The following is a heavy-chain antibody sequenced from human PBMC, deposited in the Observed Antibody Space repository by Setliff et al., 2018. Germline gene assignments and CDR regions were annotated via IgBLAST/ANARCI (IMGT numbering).Heavy chain of an antibody. V-gene: IGHV1-3*01. Sequence: ASVKVSCKASGYIFTYYAIHWVRQAPGQRLEWMGWINAGNGNTIYAQKFQGRVTMTSDTSISTAYMELGRLRSDDTAVYFCARDGGGDSDAFDIWGQGTMVTVSS. J-gene: IGHJ3*02. CDR1: GYIFTYYA. D-gene: IGHD3-16*01. CDR2: INAGNGNT. CDR3: ARDGGGDSDAFDI.